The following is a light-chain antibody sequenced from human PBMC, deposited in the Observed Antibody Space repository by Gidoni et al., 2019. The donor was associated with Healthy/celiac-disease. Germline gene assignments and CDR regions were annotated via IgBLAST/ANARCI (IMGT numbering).Light chain of an antibody. J-gene: IGLJ3*02. CDR1: SSNIGSNT. Sequence: QSVLTQPPSASGTPGQRVTISCSGSSSNIGSNTVHWYQLLPGTAPKLLIYSNNQRPSGVPDRFSGSKSGTSASLAISGLQSEDEADYYCAAWDDSLNGPVFGGGTKLTVL. CDR3: AAWDDSLNGPV. V-gene: IGLV1-44*01. CDR2: SNN.